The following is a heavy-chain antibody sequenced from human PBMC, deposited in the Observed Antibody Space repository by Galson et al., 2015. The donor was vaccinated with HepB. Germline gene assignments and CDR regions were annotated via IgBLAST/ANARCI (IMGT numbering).Heavy chain of an antibody. V-gene: IGHV3-33*01. CDR1: GFTFSSYN. CDR3: ARDGRQFRFSGTWFDP. CDR2: VWYDSSNK. D-gene: IGHD3-10*01. J-gene: IGHJ5*02. Sequence: LRLSCAASGFTFSSYNIHWVRQAPGKGLEWVAVVWYDSSNKYYADSVKGRFTISRDNSKNTLFLQMNSLSAEDTAVYYCARDGRQFRFSGTWFDPWGQGTLVTVSS.